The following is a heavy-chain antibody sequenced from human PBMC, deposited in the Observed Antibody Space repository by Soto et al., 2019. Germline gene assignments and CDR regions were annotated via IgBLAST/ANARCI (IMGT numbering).Heavy chain of an antibody. J-gene: IGHJ4*02. V-gene: IGHV3-23*01. CDR2: ISGSGGST. Sequence: EVQLLESGGGLVQPGGSLRLSCAASGCTFSSYAMSWFRQAPGKGLEWVSAISGSGGSTYYADSVKGRFTISGDNSKNTMYLQMNSLRAEDTAVYYCAKLRPFIAADSPFEYWGQGTLVTVSS. D-gene: IGHD6-13*01. CDR1: GCTFSSYA. CDR3: AKLRPFIAADSPFEY.